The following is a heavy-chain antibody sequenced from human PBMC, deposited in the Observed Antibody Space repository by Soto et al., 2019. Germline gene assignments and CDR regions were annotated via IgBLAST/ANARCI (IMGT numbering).Heavy chain of an antibody. CDR3: ARLYGLDAFDI. J-gene: IGHJ3*02. CDR1: GGSISSYY. CDR2: IYYSGST. V-gene: IGHV4-59*01. Sequence: SETLSLTCTVSGGSISSYYWSWIRQPPGKGLEWIGYIYYSGSTNYNPSLKSRVTISVDASKNQFSLKLSSVTAADTAVYYCARLYGLDAFDIWGQGTMVTVSS. D-gene: IGHD4-17*01.